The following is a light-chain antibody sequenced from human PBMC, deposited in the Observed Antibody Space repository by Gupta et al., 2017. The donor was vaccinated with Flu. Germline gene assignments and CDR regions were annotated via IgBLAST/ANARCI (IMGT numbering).Light chain of an antibody. Sequence: QSVLTPPPSASGTPGPRVTIPCSGSSSTIGSNTVNWYQQLPGTAPKLLIYSNTQRPSVVPDRFSGSKSGTSASLAISGLQSEDEADYYCAAWDDSLNGPVFGGGTKLTVL. CDR2: SNT. J-gene: IGLJ2*01. CDR3: AAWDDSLNGPV. CDR1: SSTIGSNT. V-gene: IGLV1-44*01.